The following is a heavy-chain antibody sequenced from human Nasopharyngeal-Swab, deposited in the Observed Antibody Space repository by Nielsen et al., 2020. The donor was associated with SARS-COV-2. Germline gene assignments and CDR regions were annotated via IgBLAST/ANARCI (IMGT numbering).Heavy chain of an antibody. D-gene: IGHD2-15*01. Sequence: GESLNTPCAASGFTFSNYGMHWVRQAPGKGLEWVAVIWYDGSNKYYADSVKGRFTISRDNSKNTLYLQMNSLRAEDTAVYYCARDQVATIDYWGQGTLVTVSS. CDR3: ARDQVATIDY. CDR2: IWYDGSNK. J-gene: IGHJ4*02. V-gene: IGHV3-33*01. CDR1: GFTFSNYG.